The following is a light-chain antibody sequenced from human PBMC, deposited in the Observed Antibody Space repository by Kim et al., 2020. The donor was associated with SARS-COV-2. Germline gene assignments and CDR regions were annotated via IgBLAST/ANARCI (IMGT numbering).Light chain of an antibody. J-gene: IGLJ3*02. CDR2: GAN. CDR3: QSSDSTNLWV. CDR1: SGAIASFY. Sequence: NFMLTQPPSVSESPGRTVTISCTRTSGAIASFYVQWYQQRPGSAPTTVIYGANERPSGVPDRFSASVAQSSGSASLTISGLKTEDEADYYCQSSDSTNLWVLGGGTQLTDL. V-gene: IGLV6-57*03.